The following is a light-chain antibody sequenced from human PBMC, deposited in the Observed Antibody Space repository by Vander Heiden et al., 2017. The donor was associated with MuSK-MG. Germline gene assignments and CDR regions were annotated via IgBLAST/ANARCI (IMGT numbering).Light chain of an antibody. CDR2: KDS. J-gene: IGLJ2*01. Sequence: YELTQPPSVSVSPGQTARITCSGDALPKQYAYWYQQKPGQAPVLVIYKDSERPSGIPERFSGSSSGTTVTLTISGVQAEDEADYYCQSADSSGTYVVFGGGTKLTVL. CDR1: ALPKQY. CDR3: QSADSSGTYVV. V-gene: IGLV3-25*03.